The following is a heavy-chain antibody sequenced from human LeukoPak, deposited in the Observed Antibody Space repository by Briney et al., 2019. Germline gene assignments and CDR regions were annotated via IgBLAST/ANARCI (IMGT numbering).Heavy chain of an antibody. J-gene: IGHJ5*02. V-gene: IGHV3-9*01. CDR1: GFTFDDYA. CDR2: ISWNSGSI. CDR3: AKPYYDANGYYFFDP. Sequence: GGSLRLSCTASGFTFDDYAMHWVRLVPGKGLEWVSGISWNSGSIGYADSVKGRFIISRDNAKNSLYLQMNSPRVEDTALYYCAKPYYDANGYYFFDPWGQGTLVTVSS. D-gene: IGHD3-22*01.